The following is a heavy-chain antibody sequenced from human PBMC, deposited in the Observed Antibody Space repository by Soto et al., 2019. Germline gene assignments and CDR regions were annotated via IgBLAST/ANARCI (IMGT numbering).Heavy chain of an antibody. CDR1: GGTFSSYA. D-gene: IGHD6-6*01. Sequence: ASVKVSCKASGGTFSSYAISWVRQAPGQGLEWMGGIIPIFGTANYAQKFQGRVTITADESTSTAYMELSSLRSEDTAVYYCAKEGTYSSWVWFDYWGQGTLVTVSS. CDR3: AKEGTYSSWVWFDY. V-gene: IGHV1-69*13. J-gene: IGHJ4*02. CDR2: IIPIFGTA.